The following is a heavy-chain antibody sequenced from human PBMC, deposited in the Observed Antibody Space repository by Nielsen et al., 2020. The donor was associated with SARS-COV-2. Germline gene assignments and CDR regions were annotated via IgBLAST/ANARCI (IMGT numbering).Heavy chain of an antibody. CDR2: ITPSGGIT. V-gene: IGHV1-46*01. CDR1: GYTFPSYH. J-gene: IGHJ4*02. CDR3: AREGGDISSSEVDY. Sequence: ASVQVSCKASGYTFPSYHLHWVRQAPGQGLEWVGIITPSGGITSYAQNFQGRVTMTTDTSTSTVYLELSSLISEDTAVYYCAREGGDISSSEVDYWGQGTLVTVSS. D-gene: IGHD6-6*01.